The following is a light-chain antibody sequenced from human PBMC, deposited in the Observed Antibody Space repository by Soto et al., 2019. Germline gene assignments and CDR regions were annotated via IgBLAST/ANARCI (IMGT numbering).Light chain of an antibody. Sequence: DIQMTQSPSTLSASVGDRVTITCRASQSIISWVAWYQQKPGKAPKVLISKAASLETGVPSRFSGSGSGTEFTLTISSLQPDDFATYYCQQYHSFSGYTFGQGTKLEIK. CDR2: KAA. CDR3: QQYHSFSGYT. V-gene: IGKV1-5*03. CDR1: QSIISW. J-gene: IGKJ2*01.